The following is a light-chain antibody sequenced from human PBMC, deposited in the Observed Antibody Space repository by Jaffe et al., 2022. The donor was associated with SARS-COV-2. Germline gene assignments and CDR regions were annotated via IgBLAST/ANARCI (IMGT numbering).Light chain of an antibody. CDR1: QGIRND. Sequence: AIQMTQSPSSLSASVGDRVTITCRASQGIRNDLGWYQQKPGKAPKLLIHAASTLQSGVPSRFSGSGSGTDFTLSISSLQAEDFATYYCLQDYNYPRTFGQGTKVEIK. CDR2: AAS. J-gene: IGKJ1*01. V-gene: IGKV1-6*01. CDR3: LQDYNYPRT.